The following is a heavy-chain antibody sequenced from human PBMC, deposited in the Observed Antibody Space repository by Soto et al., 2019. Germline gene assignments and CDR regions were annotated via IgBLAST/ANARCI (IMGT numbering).Heavy chain of an antibody. V-gene: IGHV3-7*03. D-gene: IGHD6-13*01. J-gene: IGHJ6*02. CDR2: IKQDGSEK. CDR1: GFTFSSYW. Sequence: PGGSLRLSCAASGFTFSSYWMSWVRQAPGKGLEWVVNIKQDGSEKYYVDSVKGRFTISRDNAKNSLYLQMNSLRAEDTAVYYCARSYSSSWYIYYYYGMDVWGQGTTVTVSS. CDR3: ARSYSSSWYIYYYYGMDV.